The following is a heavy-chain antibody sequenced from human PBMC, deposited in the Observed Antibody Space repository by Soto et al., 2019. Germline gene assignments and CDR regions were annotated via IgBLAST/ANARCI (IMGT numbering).Heavy chain of an antibody. J-gene: IGHJ6*02. CDR2: INPGSRIT. D-gene: IGHD3-3*01. CDR1: GYTFTNYF. CDR3: ARDPNYYDFWAGSYYYHGMDV. Sequence: VSSVKVSCKTSGYTFTNYFVHWVRQAPGQGLEWMGAINPGSRITNYALKSQGRVTMTRDTSTNTVYLELSSLRSEDTAVYSCARDPNYYDFWAGSYYYHGMDVWGQGTTVTVSS. V-gene: IGHV1-46*01.